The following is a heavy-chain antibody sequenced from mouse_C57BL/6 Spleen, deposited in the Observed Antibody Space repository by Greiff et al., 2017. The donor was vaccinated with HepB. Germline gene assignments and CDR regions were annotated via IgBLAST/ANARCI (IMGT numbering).Heavy chain of an antibody. CDR2: INPNNGGT. D-gene: IGHD4-1*01. CDR1: GYTFTDYN. J-gene: IGHJ3*01. CDR3: ALTAWFAY. V-gene: IGHV1-18*01. Sequence: VQLKESGPELVKPGASVKIPCKASGYTFTDYNMDWVKQSHGKSLEWIGDINPNNGGTIYNQKFKGKATLTVDKSSSTAYMELRSLTSADTAVYYCALTAWFAYWGQGTLVTVSA.